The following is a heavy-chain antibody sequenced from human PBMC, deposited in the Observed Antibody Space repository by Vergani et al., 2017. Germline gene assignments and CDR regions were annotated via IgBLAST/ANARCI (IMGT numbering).Heavy chain of an antibody. CDR3: ARVLSEGSVDTAMDDTSQYFDY. CDR1: GYTFTSYG. Sequence: QVQLVQSGAEVKTPGASVKVSCKASGYTFTSYGISWVRQAPGQGLEWMGWISAYNGNTNYAQKLQGRVTMTTDTSTSTAYMELRSLRSDDTAVYYCARVLSEGSVDTAMDDTSQYFDYWGQGTLVTVSS. CDR2: ISAYNGNT. J-gene: IGHJ4*02. V-gene: IGHV1-18*01. D-gene: IGHD5-18*01.